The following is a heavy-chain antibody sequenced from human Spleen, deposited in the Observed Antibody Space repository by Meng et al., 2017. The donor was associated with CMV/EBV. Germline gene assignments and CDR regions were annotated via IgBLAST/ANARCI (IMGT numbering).Heavy chain of an antibody. CDR2: ISAYNTNT. V-gene: IGHV1-18*01. J-gene: IGHJ4*02. Sequence: ASVKVFCKASGYNFVTYGISWVRQAPGQGLGWMGWISAYNTNTNYAQRLQGSVTMTTDTSTSTAYMELRSLRSDDTAVYYCARDVTGYSYGYVDYWGQGTLVTVSS. CDR1: GYNFVTYG. CDR3: ARDVTGYSYGYVDY. D-gene: IGHD5-18*01.